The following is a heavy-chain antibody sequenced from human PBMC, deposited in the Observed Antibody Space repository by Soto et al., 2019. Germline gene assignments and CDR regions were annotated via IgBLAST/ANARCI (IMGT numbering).Heavy chain of an antibody. V-gene: IGHV1-69*01. D-gene: IGHD2-15*01. J-gene: IGHJ6*02. CDR2: IIPIFGTA. CDR1: GGTFSSYA. CDR3: ARGYCSGGSCYSFAPYYGMDV. Sequence: QVPLVQSGAEVKKPGSSVKVSCKASGGTFSSYAISWVRQAPGQGLEWMGGIIPIFGTANYAQKFQGRVTITADESTSTAYMELSSLRSEDTAVYYCARGYCSGGSCYSFAPYYGMDVWGQGTTVTVSS.